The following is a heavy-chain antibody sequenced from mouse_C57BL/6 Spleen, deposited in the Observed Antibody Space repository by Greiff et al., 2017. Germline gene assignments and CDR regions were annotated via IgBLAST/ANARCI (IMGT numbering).Heavy chain of an antibody. CDR3: ARHPDNYVRGYYIDY. V-gene: IGHV1-69*01. D-gene: IGHD2-12*01. Sequence: VQLQQPGAELVMPGASVKLSCKASGYTFTSYWMHWVKQRPGQGLEWIGEIDPSDSYTNYNQKFKGKSTLTVDKSSSTAYMQLSSLTSEDSAVYYCARHPDNYVRGYYIDYWGQGTTLTVSS. CDR2: IDPSDSYT. J-gene: IGHJ2*01. CDR1: GYTFTSYW.